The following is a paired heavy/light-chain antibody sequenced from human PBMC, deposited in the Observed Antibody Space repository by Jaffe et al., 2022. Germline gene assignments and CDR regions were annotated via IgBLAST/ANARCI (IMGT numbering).Heavy chain of an antibody. V-gene: IGHV3-49*04. J-gene: IGHJ5*02. CDR1: GFMFGDYA. Sequence: EVRLVESGGGLVQPGQSLRLSCRASGFMFGDYAMSWVRQAPGKGLEWAGIIRNKANGETTDYAASVKGRFTISIDESKSIAYLQMNSLTTEDTGVYYCTRESYESNRYRVEFAPRGQGTLVTVSS. D-gene: IGHD3-22*01. CDR3: TRESYESNRYRVEFAP. CDR2: IRNKANGETT.
Light chain of an antibody. CDR2: GAS. J-gene: IGKJ2*01. V-gene: IGKV3-20*01. Sequence: EIVLTQSPGTLSLSPGERATLSCRASQSVSSDFLAWYQHKRGQTPRLLIFGASSRATGIPDRFSGSGSGTDFTLTISRLEPEDFAVYYCQQYFRSPHTFGQGTKLEIK. CDR3: QQYFRSPHT. CDR1: QSVSSDF.